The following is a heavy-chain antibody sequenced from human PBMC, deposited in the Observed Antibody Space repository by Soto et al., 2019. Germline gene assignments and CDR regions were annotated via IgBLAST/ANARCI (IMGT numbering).Heavy chain of an antibody. J-gene: IGHJ5*02. CDR2: IGGSGETT. V-gene: IGHV3-23*01. Sequence: PGGSLRLSCAASGFPFSTTDMSWVRQAPGKGLEWVSTIGGSGETTYYADSVKGRLTISRDNSKNTLYLQMNSLRADDTALYYCAKNSGWFNTWGQGALVTVSS. CDR3: AKNSGWFNT. CDR1: GFPFSTTD. D-gene: IGHD3-10*01.